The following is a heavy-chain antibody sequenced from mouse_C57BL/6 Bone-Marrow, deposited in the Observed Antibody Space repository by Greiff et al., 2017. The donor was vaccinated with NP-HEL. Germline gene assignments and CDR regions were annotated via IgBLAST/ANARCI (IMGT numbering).Heavy chain of an antibody. CDR2: IHPNSGST. Sequence: QVQLQQPGAELVKPGASVKLSCKASGYTFTSYWMHWVKQRPGQGLEWIGMIHPNSGSTYYNEKFKRKAKLTVDKSSSTAYMQLSSLTSQDSAVYYCARWLLHYYFDDWGQGTTLTVSS. J-gene: IGHJ2*01. CDR3: ARWLLHYYFDD. CDR1: GYTFTSYW. D-gene: IGHD2-3*01. V-gene: IGHV1-64*01.